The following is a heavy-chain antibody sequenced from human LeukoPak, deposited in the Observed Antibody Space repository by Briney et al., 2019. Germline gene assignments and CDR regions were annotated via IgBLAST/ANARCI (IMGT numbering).Heavy chain of an antibody. CDR3: ARWGYDFWSGLDY. V-gene: IGHV3-30-3*01. CDR2: ISYDGSNK. D-gene: IGHD3-3*01. CDR1: GFTFSSYA. Sequence: GGSLRLPCAASGFTFSSYAMHWVRQAPGKGLEWVAVISYDGSNKYYADSVKGRFTISRDNSKNTLYLQMNSLRAEDTAVYYCARWGYDFWSGLDYWGQGTLVTVSS. J-gene: IGHJ4*02.